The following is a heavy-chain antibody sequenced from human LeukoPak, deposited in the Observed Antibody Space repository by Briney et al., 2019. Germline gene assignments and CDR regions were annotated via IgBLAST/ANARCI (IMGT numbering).Heavy chain of an antibody. V-gene: IGHV3-74*01. D-gene: IGHD3-22*01. CDR1: GFTLSNYW. CDR2: INTDESRT. CDR3: AREVASGYYFSHGTDV. J-gene: IGHJ6*02. Sequence: GGSLRLSCAASGFTLSNYWMHWVRQAPGKGLVWVSSINTDESRTTYADAVKGRFTISRHNAKNTLYLQMNSLRAEDTAVYYCAREVASGYYFSHGTDVWGQGTTVTVSS.